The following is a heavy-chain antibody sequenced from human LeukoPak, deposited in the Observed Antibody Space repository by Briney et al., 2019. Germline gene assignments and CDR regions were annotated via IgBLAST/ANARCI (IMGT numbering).Heavy chain of an antibody. V-gene: IGHV3-30*02. Sequence: GGSLRLSCAASGFIFSTYGMHWVRQAPGKGLEWVAFIQFDGNEKFYADSVKGRFTISRDNSKNTVYLQMNSLRAEDTAVYYCTRAHWVWGQGTLVTVSS. CDR1: GFIFSTYG. J-gene: IGHJ4*02. CDR3: TRAHWV. D-gene: IGHD7-27*01. CDR2: IQFDGNEK.